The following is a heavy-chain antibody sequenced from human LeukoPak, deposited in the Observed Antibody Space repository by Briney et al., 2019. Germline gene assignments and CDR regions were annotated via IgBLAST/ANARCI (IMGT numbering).Heavy chain of an antibody. CDR2: ISYDGSNK. V-gene: IGHV3-30*04. D-gene: IGHD2-21*01. CDR3: ARQGSFLNAFDI. J-gene: IGHJ3*02. Sequence: GGSLRLSCAASGFTFSSYAMHWVRQAPGKGLEWVAVISYDGSNKYYADSVKGRFTISRDNSKNTLYLQMNSLRAEDTAVYYCARQGSFLNAFDIWGQGTMVTVSS. CDR1: GFTFSSYA.